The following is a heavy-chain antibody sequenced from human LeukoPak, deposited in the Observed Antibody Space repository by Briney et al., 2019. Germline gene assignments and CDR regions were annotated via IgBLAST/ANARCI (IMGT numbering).Heavy chain of an antibody. CDR3: ARDPGTRVVDP. CDR2: INAYNGNT. Sequence: ASVKVSCKASGYTFTTYGISWVRQAPGQGLEWMGWINAYNGNTNYAQKVQGRVTMTTDTSTSTAYMELRSLRSGDTALYYCARDPGTRVVDPWGQGTLVTVSS. CDR1: GYTFTTYG. D-gene: IGHD2-2*01. J-gene: IGHJ5*02. V-gene: IGHV1-18*01.